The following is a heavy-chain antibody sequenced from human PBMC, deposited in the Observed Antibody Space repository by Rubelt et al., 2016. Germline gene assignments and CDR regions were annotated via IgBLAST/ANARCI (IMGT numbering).Heavy chain of an antibody. CDR1: GYTFTSYG. D-gene: IGHD3-10*01. V-gene: IGHV1-18*01. J-gene: IGHJ6*02. CDR3: ARSVYGSGPWGMDV. Sequence: QVQLVQSGAEVKKPGASVKVSCKASGYTFTSYGISWVRQAPGQGLEWMGWISAYNGNTNVGQKVKGRGSRTKETSTRQAYRQLRSMRSDETAVYYCARSVYGSGPWGMDVWGQGTTVTVSS. CDR2: ISAYNGNT.